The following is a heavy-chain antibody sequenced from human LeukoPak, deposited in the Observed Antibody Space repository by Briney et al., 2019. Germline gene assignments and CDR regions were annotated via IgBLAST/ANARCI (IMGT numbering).Heavy chain of an antibody. V-gene: IGHV3-30*18. CDR3: AKALLLISKGFDAFDI. J-gene: IGHJ3*02. D-gene: IGHD3-3*02. CDR2: ISYDGSNK. Sequence: PGGSLRLSCAASGFTFSSYGMHWVRQAPGKGLEWVAVISYDGSNKYYADSVKGRFTISRDNSKNTLYLQMNSLRAEDTAVYYCAKALLLISKGFDAFDIWGQGTMVTVSS. CDR1: GFTFSSYG.